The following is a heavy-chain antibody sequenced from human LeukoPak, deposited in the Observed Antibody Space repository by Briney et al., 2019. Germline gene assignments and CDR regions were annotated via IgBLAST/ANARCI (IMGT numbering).Heavy chain of an antibody. D-gene: IGHD4-17*01. V-gene: IGHV3-33*01. CDR3: ASNYGASVSPFDY. J-gene: IGHJ4*02. Sequence: GRSLRLSCAASGFTFSSYGMHWVRQAPGKGLEWVAVIWYDGSNKYYADSVKGRFTISRDNSKNTLYLQMNGLRAEDTAVYYCASNYGASVSPFDYWGQGTLVTVSS. CDR1: GFTFSSYG. CDR2: IWYDGSNK.